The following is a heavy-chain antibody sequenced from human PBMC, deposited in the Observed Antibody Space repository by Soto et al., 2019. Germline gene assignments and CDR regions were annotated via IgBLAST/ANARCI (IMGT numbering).Heavy chain of an antibody. CDR3: ARLIGNSWLDS. CDR2: TYYRSRWQT. V-gene: IGHV6-1*01. CDR1: GDSVSSNDAT. Sequence: SQTLSLTCAISGDSVSSNDATWDWIRQSPSRGLEWLGRTYYRSRWQTDYTKSVKSRISIKPDNSNKKISLQLNTMTTNDTAVYYCARLIGNSWLDSWGQGTLVTVSS. J-gene: IGHJ5*01. D-gene: IGHD3-16*01.